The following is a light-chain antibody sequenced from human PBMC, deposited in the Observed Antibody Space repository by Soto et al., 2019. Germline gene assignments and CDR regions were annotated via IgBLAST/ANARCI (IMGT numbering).Light chain of an antibody. V-gene: IGKV3-15*01. CDR2: GAS. CDR3: QLYNNWPLYT. Sequence: EIVMTQSPATLSVSPGERATLSCRSSQSVSSNLAWYQQKPGQSPRPLIYGASTRAPVIPARFSGRGSGPELTLTISSLQSEDFAVYFCQLYNNWPLYTFGQGTKVDIK. J-gene: IGKJ2*01. CDR1: QSVSSN.